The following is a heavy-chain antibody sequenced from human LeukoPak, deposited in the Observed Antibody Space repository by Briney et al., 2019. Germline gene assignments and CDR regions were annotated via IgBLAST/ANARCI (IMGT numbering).Heavy chain of an antibody. V-gene: IGHV1-24*01. D-gene: IGHD1-26*01. CDR3: ATVFKTWELLSHGSFDY. CDR2: FDPEDGET. Sequence: ASVKVSCKVSGYTLTELSMHWVRQAPGKGLEWMGGFDPEDGETIYAQKFQGRVTMTEDTSTDTAYMELSSLRSEDTAVYYCATVFKTWELLSHGSFDYWGQGTLVTVSS. CDR1: GYTLTELS. J-gene: IGHJ4*02.